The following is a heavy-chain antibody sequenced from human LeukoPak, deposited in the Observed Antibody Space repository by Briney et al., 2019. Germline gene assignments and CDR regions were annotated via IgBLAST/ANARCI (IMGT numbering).Heavy chain of an antibody. CDR1: GFTFKTYP. CDR3: AKDDEGITVAAAGDD. J-gene: IGHJ4*02. Sequence: GGSLRLSCAACGFTFKTYPMICVREAPGEGGEGVSAISWWADNTYYADSVKSRFTISRDNSKNIVYVQMNSLRGADPAVYYCAKDDEGITVAAAGDDWGQGTLVTVSS. V-gene: IGHV3-23*01. CDR2: ISWWADNT. D-gene: IGHD6-19*01.